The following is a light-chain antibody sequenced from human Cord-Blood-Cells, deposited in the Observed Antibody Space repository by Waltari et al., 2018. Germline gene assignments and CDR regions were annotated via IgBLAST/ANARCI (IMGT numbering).Light chain of an antibody. CDR2: AAS. CDR1: QSISSY. CDR3: QQSYSTPYT. J-gene: IGKJ2*01. Sequence: DIQMTQSPSSLSASVGDRVTITCRASQSISSYLNWYQQKPGKATKLLIYAASSLQSGVPSRFSGSGSGTDFTLTISSLQPEDFATYYCQQSYSTPYTFGQVTKLEIK. V-gene: IGKV1-39*01.